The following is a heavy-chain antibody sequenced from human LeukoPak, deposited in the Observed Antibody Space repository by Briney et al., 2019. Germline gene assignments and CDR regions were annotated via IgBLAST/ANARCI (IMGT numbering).Heavy chain of an antibody. CDR3: AKQERKHNIRYIDR. CDR1: GFTYSSYT. D-gene: IGHD2-21*01. V-gene: IGHV3-21*01. CDR2: ISTTSTYI. Sequence: GGSLRLSCEASGFTYSSYTMDWVRQAPGKGLGWVSSISTTSTYINYADSVKGRFTISRDNAKNSLYLQMPSLRAENTAVYYCAKQERKHNIRYIDRWGRGTLVTVS. J-gene: IGHJ2*01.